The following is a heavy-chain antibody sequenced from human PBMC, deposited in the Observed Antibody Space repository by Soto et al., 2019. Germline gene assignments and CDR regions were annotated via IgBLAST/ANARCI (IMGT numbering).Heavy chain of an antibody. CDR2: MSGSGGST. V-gene: IGHV3-23*01. Sequence: EVQLLESGGGFVQPGGSMRLSCVASGFTFNNYAMNWVRQAPGKGPEWVSVMSGSGGSTFYADSVRGRFTTSRDTSKPTVYLQMDGLRVEDTAIYYGVKDRGYSLFAMGGGMDVWGRGTTVTVSS. D-gene: IGHD3-3*02. CDR1: GFTFNNYA. CDR3: VKDRGYSLFAMGGGMDV. J-gene: IGHJ6*02.